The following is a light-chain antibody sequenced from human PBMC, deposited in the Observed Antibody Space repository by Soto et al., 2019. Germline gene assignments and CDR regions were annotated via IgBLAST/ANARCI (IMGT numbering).Light chain of an antibody. CDR2: KAS. V-gene: IGKV1-5*03. CDR3: QQYDTYPRT. J-gene: IGKJ1*01. Sequence: DIQMTQSPSTLSASVGDRVTITCRASQSISNWLAWYQQKPGKAPKLLIFKASTLESGVPSRFSGSGSGTEFTLSISSLRPDDFATYHCQQYDTYPRTFGQGTKVDIK. CDR1: QSISNW.